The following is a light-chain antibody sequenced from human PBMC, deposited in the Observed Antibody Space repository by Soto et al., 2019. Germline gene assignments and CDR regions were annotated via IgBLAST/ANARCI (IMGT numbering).Light chain of an antibody. CDR1: QSISSW. V-gene: IGKV1-5*03. CDR2: KAS. J-gene: IGKJ1*01. Sequence: DIQMTQSPSTLSAAVGDRVTITCRASQSISSWLAWYQHKPGKAPKLLIYKASSLESGFPSRFSGSGSGTEFTLTISSLQPDDFASYYCQQYNSYSTFGQGTKVEIK. CDR3: QQYNSYST.